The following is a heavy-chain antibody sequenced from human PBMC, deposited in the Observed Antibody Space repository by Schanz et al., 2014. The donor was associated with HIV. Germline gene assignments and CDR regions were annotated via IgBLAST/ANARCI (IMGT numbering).Heavy chain of an antibody. CDR2: ISYDGVNK. CDR1: GFSFSNYG. Sequence: QVQLVESGGGVVRPGRSLRLSCAASGFSFSNYGMHWVRQAPGKGLEWVAVISYDGVNKHFADSVKGRFTISRDNSKNTLYLQMTTLRIDDTAVYYCAKPEYDSRGSSQSHFDYWGQGTLVTVSS. V-gene: IGHV3-30*18. CDR3: AKPEYDSRGSSQSHFDY. D-gene: IGHD3-22*01. J-gene: IGHJ4*02.